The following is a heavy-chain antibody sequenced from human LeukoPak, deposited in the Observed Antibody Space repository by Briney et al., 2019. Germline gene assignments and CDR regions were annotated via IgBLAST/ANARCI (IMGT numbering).Heavy chain of an antibody. Sequence: PGGSLRLSCAASGFTFITYAMNWVSQAPGKGLEWVSTISGSGDNIYYAESVKGRFTISRDSSKNMLYLQMNSLRAEDTAVYYCAKDLYGDYGLDYWGQGILVTVSS. CDR2: ISGSGDNI. CDR1: GFTFITYA. J-gene: IGHJ4*02. CDR3: AKDLYGDYGLDY. D-gene: IGHD4-17*01. V-gene: IGHV3-23*01.